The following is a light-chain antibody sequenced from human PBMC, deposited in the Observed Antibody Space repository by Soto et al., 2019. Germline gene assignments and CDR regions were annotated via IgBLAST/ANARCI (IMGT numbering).Light chain of an antibody. CDR3: CSYAGDYMFG. V-gene: IGLV2-23*01. J-gene: IGLJ1*01. CDR2: EGT. CDR1: NSDLGSYNL. Sequence: QSVMTQPASVSGTPGQSITISCTGTNSDLGSYNLVSWLQQHPGKVPKVMIYEGTKGPSGGSDRVSGFKFHNTASLTTSVLHAEDEGDYYCCSYAGDYMFGFGTGTKGTVL.